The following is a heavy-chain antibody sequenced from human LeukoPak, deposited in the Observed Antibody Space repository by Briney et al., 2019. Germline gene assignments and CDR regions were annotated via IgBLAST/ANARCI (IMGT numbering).Heavy chain of an antibody. CDR3: ARLTRLSTSPDRYYLDY. D-gene: IGHD6-6*01. Sequence: SETLSLTCTVSGDSISSHYWSWIRQPPGKGLEWIGYIYTSGGTNYIPSLKGRVTISIDTSKNQFSLKLSSVTAADSAVYYCARLTRLSTSPDRYYLDYWGQGTLVTVSS. CDR1: GDSISSHY. CDR2: IYTSGGT. V-gene: IGHV4-4*09. J-gene: IGHJ4*02.